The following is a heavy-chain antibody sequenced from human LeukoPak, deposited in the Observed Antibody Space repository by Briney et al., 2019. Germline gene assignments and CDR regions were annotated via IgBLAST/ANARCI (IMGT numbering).Heavy chain of an antibody. CDR2: IYYSGST. CDR1: GGSISSSSYY. V-gene: IGHV4-39*01. CDR3: ARRTSKGYFDY. J-gene: IGHJ4*02. D-gene: IGHD2-2*01. Sequence: SETLSLTCTVSGGSISSSSYYWGWIRQPPGKGLEWIGSIYYSGSTYYNPSLKSRVTISVDTSENQFSLKLSSVTAADTAVYYCARRTSKGYFDYWGQGTLVTVSS.